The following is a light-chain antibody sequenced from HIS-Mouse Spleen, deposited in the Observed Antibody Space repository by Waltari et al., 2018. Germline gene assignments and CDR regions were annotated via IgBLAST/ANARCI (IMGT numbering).Light chain of an antibody. CDR2: AAS. J-gene: IGKJ2*01. V-gene: IGKV1D-8*02. CDR3: QQYYSFPYT. CDR1: QGISIY. Sequence: AIWMTQSPSLLSASTGDRVTIICRMSQGISIYLAWYQQKPGKAPELLIYAASTLQSGVPSRFSGSGSGTDFTLTISCLQSEDFATYYCQQYYSFPYTFGQGTKLEIK.